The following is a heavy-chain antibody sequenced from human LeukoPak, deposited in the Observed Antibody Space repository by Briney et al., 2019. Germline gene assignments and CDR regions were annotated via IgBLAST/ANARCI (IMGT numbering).Heavy chain of an antibody. D-gene: IGHD3-3*01. CDR2: IYYSGST. V-gene: IGHV4-39*01. J-gene: IGHJ3*02. CDR1: GGSISSSSYY. Sequence: PSETLSLTCTVSGGSISSSSYYWGWIRQPPGKGLEWIGSIYYSGSTYYNPSLKSRVTISVDTSKNQFSLKLSSVTAADTAVYYCATIITIFGVANDAFDIWGQGTMVTVSS. CDR3: ATIITIFGVANDAFDI.